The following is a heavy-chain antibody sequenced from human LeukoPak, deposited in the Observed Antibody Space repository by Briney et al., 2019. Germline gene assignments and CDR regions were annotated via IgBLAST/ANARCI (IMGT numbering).Heavy chain of an antibody. CDR2: IYYSGST. J-gene: IGHJ4*02. V-gene: IGHV4-34*01. Sequence: ASETLSLTCAVYGGSFSGYYWSWIRQPPGKGLEWIGSIYYSGSTYYNPSLKSRVTISVDTSKNQFSLKLSSVTAADTAVYYCASSITMIVVDPYYFDYWGQGTLVTVSS. D-gene: IGHD3-22*01. CDR1: GGSFSGYY. CDR3: ASSITMIVVDPYYFDY.